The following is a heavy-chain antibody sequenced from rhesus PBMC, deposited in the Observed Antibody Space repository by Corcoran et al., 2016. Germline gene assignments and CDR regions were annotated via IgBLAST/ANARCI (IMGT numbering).Heavy chain of an antibody. V-gene: IGHV4S7*01. CDR1: GGSISGGSG. J-gene: IGHJ4*01. Sequence: QVQLQESGPGLLKPSETPSLPCAVSGGSISGGSGWGWVRHPPGQGLGWFGSIYSSSGNTYCNPSLKSRVTISTDTSKNQFSLKLSSVTAADTAVYYCARSYSSWYFDYWGQGVLVTVSS. CDR3: ARSYSSWYFDY. D-gene: IGHD6-13*01. CDR2: IYSSSGNT.